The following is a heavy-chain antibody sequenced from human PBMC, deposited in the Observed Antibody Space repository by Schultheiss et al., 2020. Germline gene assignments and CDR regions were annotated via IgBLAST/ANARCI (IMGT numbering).Heavy chain of an antibody. CDR3: ARDPAPKGVQLAGQDNWFDP. Sequence: SQTLSLTCAVSGGSISSYYWSWIRQPPGKGLEWIGYIYYSGSTNYNPSLKSRVTISVDTSKNQFSLKLTSVTAADTAVYYCARDPAPKGVQLAGQDNWFDPWGQGTLVNGYS. J-gene: IGHJ5*02. CDR2: IYYSGST. D-gene: IGHD1-1*01. V-gene: IGHV4-59*01. CDR1: GGSISSYY.